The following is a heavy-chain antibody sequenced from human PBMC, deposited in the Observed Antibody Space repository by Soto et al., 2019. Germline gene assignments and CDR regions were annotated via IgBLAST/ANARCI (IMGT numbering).Heavy chain of an antibody. CDR2: IVVGSGNT. CDR1: GFTFTSSA. J-gene: IGHJ6*02. V-gene: IGHV1-58*01. Sequence: SVKVSCKASGFTFTSSAVQWVRQARGQRLEWIGWIVVGSGNTNYAQKFQGRVTITRDMSTSTAYMELSSLRSEDTAVYYCAADRTYDFWSGSEARNYYGMDVWGQGTTVTVS. D-gene: IGHD3-3*01. CDR3: AADRTYDFWSGSEARNYYGMDV.